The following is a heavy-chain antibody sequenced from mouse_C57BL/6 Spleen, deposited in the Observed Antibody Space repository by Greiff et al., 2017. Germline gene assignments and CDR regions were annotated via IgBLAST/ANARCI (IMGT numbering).Heavy chain of an antibody. Sequence: QVQLQQSGAELVRPGTSVKVSCKASGYAFTNYLIEWVKQRPGQGLEWIGVINPGSGGTNYNEKFKGKATLTADKSSSTAYMQLSSLTSEDSAVYCCAGQADGSSYPPWCAYWGQGTLVTVSA. CDR3: AGQADGSSYPPWCAY. CDR2: INPGSGGT. CDR1: GYAFTNYL. V-gene: IGHV1-54*01. D-gene: IGHD1-1*01. J-gene: IGHJ3*01.